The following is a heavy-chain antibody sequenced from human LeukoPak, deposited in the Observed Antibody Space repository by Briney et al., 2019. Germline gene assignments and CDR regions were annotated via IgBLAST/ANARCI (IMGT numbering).Heavy chain of an antibody. J-gene: IGHJ4*02. D-gene: IGHD3-22*01. CDR1: GGSISSGGYS. V-gene: IGHV4-30-4*07. CDR3: ARDVWYYDSSGYYIDY. Sequence: SETLSLTCAVSGGSISSGGYSWSWIRQPPGKGLEWIGYIYYSGSTYYNPSLKSRVTISVDTSKNQFSLKLSSVTAADTAVYYCARDVWYYDSSGYYIDYWGQGTLVTVSS. CDR2: IYYSGST.